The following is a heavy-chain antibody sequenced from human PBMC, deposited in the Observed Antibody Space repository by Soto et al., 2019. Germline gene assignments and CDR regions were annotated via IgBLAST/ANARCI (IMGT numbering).Heavy chain of an antibody. CDR1: GFTFSSYA. J-gene: IGHJ6*02. D-gene: IGHD3-10*01. Sequence: GGSLRLSCAASGFTFSSYAMSWVRQAPGKGLEWVSAISGSGGSTYYADSVKGRFTISRDNSKNTLYLQMNSLRAEDTAVYYCAKPFFGELAGDYYYYGMDVWGQGTTVTVSS. CDR2: ISGSGGST. CDR3: AKPFFGELAGDYYYYGMDV. V-gene: IGHV3-23*01.